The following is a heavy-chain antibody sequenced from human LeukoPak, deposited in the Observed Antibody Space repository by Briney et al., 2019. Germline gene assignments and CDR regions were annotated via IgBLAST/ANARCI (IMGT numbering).Heavy chain of an antibody. J-gene: IGHJ6*02. CDR2: ISGSGGST. D-gene: IGHD2-2*01. CDR1: GFTFSSYA. CDR3: ASLVVPAATDRYYYGMDV. Sequence: GGSLRLSCAASGFTFSSYATSWVRQAPGKGLEWVSAISGSGGSTYYADSVKGRFTISRDNSKNTLYLQMNSLRAEDTAVYYCASLVVPAATDRYYYGMDVWGQGTTVTVSS. V-gene: IGHV3-23*01.